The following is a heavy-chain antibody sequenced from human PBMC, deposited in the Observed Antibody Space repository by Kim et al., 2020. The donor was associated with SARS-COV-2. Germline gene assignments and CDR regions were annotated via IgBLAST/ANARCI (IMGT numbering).Heavy chain of an antibody. Sequence: STYYADSVKDRFTISRDNPKNTLYMQMSSLRAEDTAIYYCAKGATNFPGYWGQGTLVTVSS. V-gene: IGHV3-23*01. J-gene: IGHJ4*02. D-gene: IGHD1-7*01. CDR3: AKGATNFPGY. CDR2: ST.